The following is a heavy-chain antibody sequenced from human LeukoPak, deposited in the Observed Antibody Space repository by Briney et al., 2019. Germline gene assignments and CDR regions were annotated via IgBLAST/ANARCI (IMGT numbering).Heavy chain of an antibody. Sequence: GGSLRLSCAASGFTFSSYEMNWVRQAPGKGLEWVSYISSSGSTTYYADSVKGRFTISRDNAKNSLYLQMNSLRAEDTAVYYCARGSLDPWGQGTLVTVSS. CDR2: ISSSGSTT. J-gene: IGHJ5*02. V-gene: IGHV3-48*03. CDR1: GFTFSSYE. CDR3: ARGSLDP.